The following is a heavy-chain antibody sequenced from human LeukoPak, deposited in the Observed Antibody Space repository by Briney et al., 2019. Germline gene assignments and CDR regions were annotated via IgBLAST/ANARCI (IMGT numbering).Heavy chain of an antibody. Sequence: SETLSLTCTVSGGSVSSGSYYWSWIRQPPGKGLEWIGYIYYSGSTNYNPSLKSRVTISVDTSKSQFSLKLSSVTAADTAVYYCARDLEDCSGGSCYAQFDYWGQGTLVTVSS. V-gene: IGHV4-61*01. CDR1: GGSVSSGSYY. J-gene: IGHJ4*02. CDR2: IYYSGST. D-gene: IGHD2-15*01. CDR3: ARDLEDCSGGSCYAQFDY.